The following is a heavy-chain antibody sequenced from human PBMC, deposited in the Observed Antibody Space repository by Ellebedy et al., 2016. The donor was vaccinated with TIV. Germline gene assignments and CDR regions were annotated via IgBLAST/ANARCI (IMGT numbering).Heavy chain of an antibody. Sequence: PGGSLRLSCAASGFTFSNYWMTWVRQTPGKGLEWVANIKKDGSEMYYVDSVKGRFTISRDNAKNSLYLQMSSLRAEDTAVYYCARASMGLDYWGQGALVTVSS. V-gene: IGHV3-7*02. J-gene: IGHJ4*02. CDR2: IKKDGSEM. D-gene: IGHD2/OR15-2a*01. CDR1: GFTFSNYW. CDR3: ARASMGLDY.